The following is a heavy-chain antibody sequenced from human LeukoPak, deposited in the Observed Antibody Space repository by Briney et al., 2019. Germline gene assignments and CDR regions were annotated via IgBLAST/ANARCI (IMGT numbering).Heavy chain of an antibody. CDR3: QTGYSLDY. D-gene: IGHD3-9*01. Sequence: GASVTVSFKASGYTFTGYYMRGVRQAPGQGLECVGWSNPNSGDTKYAQKCQGRVTMTRNKSISTAYMELSRLRYDDTAVYYCQTGYSLDYWGQGTLVSVSS. V-gene: IGHV1-2*02. CDR2: SNPNSGDT. J-gene: IGHJ4*02. CDR1: GYTFTGYY.